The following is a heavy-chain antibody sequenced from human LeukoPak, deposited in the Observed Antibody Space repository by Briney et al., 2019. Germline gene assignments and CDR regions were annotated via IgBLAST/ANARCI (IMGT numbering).Heavy chain of an antibody. CDR2: INHSGST. CDR1: GGSFSGYY. J-gene: IGHJ5*02. Sequence: SETLFLTCAVYGGSFSGYYWSWIRQPPGKGLEWIGEINHSGSTNYNPSLKSRVTISVDTSKNQFSLKLSSVTAADTAVSYCARGREVVPAAAGWFDPWGQGTLVTVSS. V-gene: IGHV4-34*01. D-gene: IGHD2-2*01. CDR3: ARGREVVPAAAGWFDP.